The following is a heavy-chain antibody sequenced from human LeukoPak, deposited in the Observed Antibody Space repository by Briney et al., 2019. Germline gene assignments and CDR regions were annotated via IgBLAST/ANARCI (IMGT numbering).Heavy chain of an antibody. V-gene: IGHV1-2*06. J-gene: IGHJ4*02. CDR1: GYTFTGYD. CDR2: INPNSGGT. CDR3: ARHVMAVVAAHGSHY. D-gene: IGHD2-15*01. Sequence: GASVKVSCKASGYTFTGYDMHWVRQAPGQGLEWMGRINPNSGGTNYAQKLQGRGTMTRDTSMSTAYMELSRLRPDDTAVYYCARHVMAVVAAHGSHYWGQGTLVTVSS.